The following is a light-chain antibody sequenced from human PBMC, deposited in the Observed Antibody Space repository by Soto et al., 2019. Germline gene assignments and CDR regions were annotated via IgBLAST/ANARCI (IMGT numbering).Light chain of an antibody. CDR1: QSVSSN. CDR2: GAS. V-gene: IGKV3-15*01. Sequence: EIVMTQSPATLSVSPGERATLSCRASQSVSSNLAWYQQKPGQAPRLLISGASTRATGIPARFSGSGSGTEFTLTISSLQSEDFAVYYCQQYDNTPCTFGPGTKTDIK. CDR3: QQYDNTPCT. J-gene: IGKJ3*01.